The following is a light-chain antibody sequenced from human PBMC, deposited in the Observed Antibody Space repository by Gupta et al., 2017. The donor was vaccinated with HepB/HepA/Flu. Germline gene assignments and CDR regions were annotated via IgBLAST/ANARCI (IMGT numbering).Light chain of an antibody. CDR3: QSYESSLIVPYV. J-gene: IGLJ1*01. CDR1: ISNIGEGYD. Sequence: QSVLTQPRSLSGAPRQSVTTTCTGRISNIGEGYDKHWYQQLTGTAPKLLIYGNTNRTSGVPDRLSGSKSGTSASLAITGLQAEDEADYYCQSYESSLIVPYVFGTGTRVTVL. V-gene: IGLV1-40*01. CDR2: GNT.